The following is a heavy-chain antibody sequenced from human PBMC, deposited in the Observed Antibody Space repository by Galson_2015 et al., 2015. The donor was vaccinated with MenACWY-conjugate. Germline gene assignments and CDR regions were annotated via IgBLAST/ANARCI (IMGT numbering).Heavy chain of an antibody. CDR2: IDRSGAKT. Sequence: SLRLSCAASGFPFNTYYINLIRQAPGKGLEWIAYIDRSGAKTHYADSVKGRFNVSRDNTKNILFLQMNSLRVEDTAVYYCARGIQLRFLEPPYHFDYWGQGSLVTVSS. CDR3: ARGIQLRFLEPPYHFDY. CDR1: GFPFNTYY. D-gene: IGHD3-3*01. V-gene: IGHV3-11*06. J-gene: IGHJ4*02.